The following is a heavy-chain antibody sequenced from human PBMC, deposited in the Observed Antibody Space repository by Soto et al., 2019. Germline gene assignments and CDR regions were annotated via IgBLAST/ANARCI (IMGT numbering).Heavy chain of an antibody. V-gene: IGHV1-69*06. D-gene: IGHD3-22*01. CDR1: GGTFSNYA. CDR2: IIPVFGTT. Sequence: QVQLVQSGAEVKKPGSSVKVSCRASGGTFSNYAISWVRQAPGQGLEWMGNIIPVFGTTNFARKFLGRVTITADKSTGTAYMELSSLRSEHTAVYYCARDYYDGRGYYSWYFALWGRGTLVTVSS. CDR3: ARDYYDGRGYYSWYFAL. J-gene: IGHJ2*01.